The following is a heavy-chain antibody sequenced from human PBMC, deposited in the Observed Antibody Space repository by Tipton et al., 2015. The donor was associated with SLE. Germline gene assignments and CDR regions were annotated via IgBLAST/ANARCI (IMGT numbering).Heavy chain of an antibody. D-gene: IGHD6-13*01. Sequence: AVSGFIFKNFWMSWVRQAPGKGLEWVANIKQDGSAKDFVDSVKGRFTVSRDNSKNTLYLQMDSLRAEDTAVYYCARGQGTGSWLIDYWGQGTLVTFSS. V-gene: IGHV3-7*01. CDR1: GFIFKNFW. J-gene: IGHJ4*02. CDR2: IKQDGSAK. CDR3: ARGQGTGSWLIDY.